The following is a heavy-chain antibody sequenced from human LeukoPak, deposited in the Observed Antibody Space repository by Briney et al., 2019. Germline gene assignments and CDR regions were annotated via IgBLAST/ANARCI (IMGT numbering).Heavy chain of an antibody. J-gene: IGHJ4*02. CDR3: ARGVNSGYFDY. V-gene: IGHV4-38-2*02. CDR1: GYSISSGYY. Sequence: SETLSPTCTVSGYSISSGYYWGWIRQPPGKGLEWIGNIYHSGTTSYNPSLKNRVTISVDTSKNQFSLKLSSVTAADTAVYYCARGVNSGYFDYCGQGTLVTVSS. CDR2: IYHSGTT. D-gene: IGHD1-26*01.